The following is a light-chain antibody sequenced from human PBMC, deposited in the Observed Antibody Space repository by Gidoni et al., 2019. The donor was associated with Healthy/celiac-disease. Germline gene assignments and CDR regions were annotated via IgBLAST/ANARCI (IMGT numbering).Light chain of an antibody. Sequence: DIHMTQSPSTLSASVGDRVTITCRASQSISSWLSWYQQKPGEPPKRLIYKASSLQSGVPSRFSGSGSGTEFTLTISSLQPDDFATYYCQQYNSYPWTFGQGTKVEIK. CDR3: QQYNSYPWT. V-gene: IGKV1-5*03. CDR2: KAS. J-gene: IGKJ1*01. CDR1: QSISSW.